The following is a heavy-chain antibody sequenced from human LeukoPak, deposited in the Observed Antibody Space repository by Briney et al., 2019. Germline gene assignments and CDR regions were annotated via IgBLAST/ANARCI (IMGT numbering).Heavy chain of an antibody. CDR2: ISSSGSTI. CDR3: ARVGPSSGYYYYYMDV. V-gene: IGHV3-48*03. CDR1: GFTFSSYE. J-gene: IGHJ6*03. Sequence: GGSLRLSCAASGFTFSSYEMNWVRQAPGKGLEWVSYISSSGSTIYYADSVKGRFTISRDNAKNSLYLQMNSLRAEDTAVYYCARVGPSSGYYYYYMDVWGKGTTVTISS.